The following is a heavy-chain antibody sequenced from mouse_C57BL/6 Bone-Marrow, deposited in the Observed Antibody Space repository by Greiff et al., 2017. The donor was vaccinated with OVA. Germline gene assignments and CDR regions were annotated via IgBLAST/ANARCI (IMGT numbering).Heavy chain of an antibody. V-gene: IGHV10-1*01. D-gene: IGHD2-3*01. Sequence: VQLKESGGGLVQPKGSLKLSCAASGFSFNTYAMNWVRQAPGKGLEWVARIRSKSNNYATYYADSVKDRFTISRDDSESMLYLQMNNLKTEDTAMYYCVRHYDGYYFDYWGQGTTLTVSS. CDR1: GFSFNTYA. CDR2: IRSKSNNYAT. CDR3: VRHYDGYYFDY. J-gene: IGHJ2*01.